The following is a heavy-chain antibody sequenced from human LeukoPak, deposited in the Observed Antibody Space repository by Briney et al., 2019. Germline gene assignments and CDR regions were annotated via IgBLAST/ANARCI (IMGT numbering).Heavy chain of an antibody. CDR3: ASEGYCSSTSCLNYYYMDV. CDR1: GFTFSSYS. D-gene: IGHD2-2*01. Sequence: GGSLRLSCAASGFTFSSYSMNWVRQAPGKGLEWVSSISSSSSYIYYADSVKGRFTISRDNAKNSLYLQMNSLRAEDTAVYYCASEGYCSSTSCLNYYYMDVWGKGTTVTVSS. CDR2: ISSSSSYI. J-gene: IGHJ6*03. V-gene: IGHV3-21*01.